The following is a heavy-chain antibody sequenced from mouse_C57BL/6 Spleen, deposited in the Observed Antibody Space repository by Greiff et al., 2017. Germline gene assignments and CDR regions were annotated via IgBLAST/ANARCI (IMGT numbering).Heavy chain of an antibody. CDR2: INPSNGGT. Sequence: VQLQQPGTELVKPGASVKLSCKASGYTFPSYWMHWVKQRPGQGLEWIGNINPSNGGTNYNEKFKSKATLTVDKSSSTAYMQLSSLTSEDSAVYYGARKSNDWYFDVWGTGTTVTVSS. CDR1: GYTFPSYW. CDR3: ARKSNDWYFDV. V-gene: IGHV1-53*01. D-gene: IGHD2-5*01. J-gene: IGHJ1*03.